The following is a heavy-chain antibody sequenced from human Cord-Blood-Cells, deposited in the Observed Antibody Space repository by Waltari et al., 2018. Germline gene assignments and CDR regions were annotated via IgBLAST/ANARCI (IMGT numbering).Heavy chain of an antibody. J-gene: IGHJ2*01. D-gene: IGHD7-27*01. CDR3: ARGQSWGRYFDL. CDR1: GGSFSGYY. CDR2: INHSGST. Sequence: QVQLQQWGAGLLKPSETLSLTCAVYGGSFSGYYWSWIRQPPGKGLEWIGEINHSGSTNYNPSLKSRVTISVDTSKNQFSLKLSSVTAADTAVYYCARGQSWGRYFDLWGRGTLVTVSS. V-gene: IGHV4-34*01.